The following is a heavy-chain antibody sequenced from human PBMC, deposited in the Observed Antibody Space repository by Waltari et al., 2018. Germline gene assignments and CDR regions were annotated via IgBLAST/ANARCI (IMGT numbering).Heavy chain of an antibody. CDR3: ARPKYPVRFDWYFDL. V-gene: IGHV1-2*02. Sequence: QVQLVQSGAEVKKPGASVKVSCTASGYTFTGYYMHWVRQAPGQGLEWMGWINPNSGGTNYAQKFQGRVTMTRDTSISTAYMELSRLRSDDTAVYYCARPKYPVRFDWYFDLWGRGTLVTVSS. J-gene: IGHJ2*01. CDR1: GYTFTGYY. D-gene: IGHD3-10*01. CDR2: INPNSGGT.